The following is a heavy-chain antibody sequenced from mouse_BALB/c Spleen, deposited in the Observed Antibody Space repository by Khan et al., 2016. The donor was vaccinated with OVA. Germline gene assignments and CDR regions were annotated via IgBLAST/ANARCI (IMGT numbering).Heavy chain of an antibody. Sequence: VQLLESGPGLVAPSQSLSITCTVTGFSLTSYGAYWVRQPFGKGLVWLGVIWAGGSTNYNSALMSRLSISKDNTKSQVFLKMNSMKTDDTAMYYCARLEEIWGQGTTLTVSS. CDR3: ARLEEI. V-gene: IGHV2-9*02. CDR2: IWAGGST. CDR1: GFSLTSYG. J-gene: IGHJ2*01.